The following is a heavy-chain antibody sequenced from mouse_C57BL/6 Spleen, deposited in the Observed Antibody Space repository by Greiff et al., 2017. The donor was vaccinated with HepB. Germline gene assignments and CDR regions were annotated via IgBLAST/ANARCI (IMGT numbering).Heavy chain of an antibody. Sequence: EVHLVESGGGLVQPKGSLKLSCAASGFTFNTYAMHWVRQAPGKGLEWVARIRSKSSNYATYYADSVKDRFTISRDDSQSMLYLQMNNLKTEDTAMYYCVREGGNYGGEYYFDYWGQGTTLTVSS. J-gene: IGHJ2*01. CDR2: IRSKSSNYAT. V-gene: IGHV10-3*01. CDR3: VREGGNYGGEYYFDY. CDR1: GFTFNTYA. D-gene: IGHD2-1*01.